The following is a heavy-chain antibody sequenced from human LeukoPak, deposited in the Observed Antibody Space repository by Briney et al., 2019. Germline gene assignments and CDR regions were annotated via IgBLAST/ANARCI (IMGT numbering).Heavy chain of an antibody. D-gene: IGHD3-3*01. CDR3: ARHFFRTNDFWSGYYNVASRDNWFDP. Sequence: GESLKISCKGSGYSFTSYWIGWVRQMPGKGLGWMGIIYPGDSDTRYSPSFQGQVTISADKSISTAYLQWSSLKASDTAMYYCARHFFRTNDFWSGYYNVASRDNWFDPWGQGTLVTVSS. CDR1: GYSFTSYW. CDR2: IYPGDSDT. J-gene: IGHJ5*02. V-gene: IGHV5-51*01.